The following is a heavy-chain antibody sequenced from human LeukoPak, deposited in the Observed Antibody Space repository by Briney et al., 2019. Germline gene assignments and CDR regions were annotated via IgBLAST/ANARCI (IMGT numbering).Heavy chain of an antibody. Sequence: GASVKVSCKASGYTFTSYGISWVRQAPGQGLEWMGWISAYNGNTNYAQKLQGRVTMTTDTSTSTAYMELRSLRSDDTAVYYCAKDGRGVVAAPFDYWGQGTLVTVSS. CDR1: GYTFTSYG. V-gene: IGHV1-18*01. CDR3: AKDGRGVVAAPFDY. CDR2: ISAYNGNT. J-gene: IGHJ4*02. D-gene: IGHD2-15*01.